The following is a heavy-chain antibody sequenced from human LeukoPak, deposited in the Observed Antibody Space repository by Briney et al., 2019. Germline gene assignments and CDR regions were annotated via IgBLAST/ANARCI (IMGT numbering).Heavy chain of an antibody. CDR2: ISGGGDST. D-gene: IGHD5-24*01. J-gene: IGHJ4*02. V-gene: IGHV3-23*01. CDR1: GITFSNNA. Sequence: GGSLRLSCAASGITFSNNAMSWVRQAPGKGLEWVSAISGGGDSTSYADFVKGRFTISRDNSKNTLYLQMNSLRAEDTAIYYCAKDAPYVDMATMVKAYFFDYWGQGTLVTVSS. CDR3: AKDAPYVDMATMVKAYFFDY.